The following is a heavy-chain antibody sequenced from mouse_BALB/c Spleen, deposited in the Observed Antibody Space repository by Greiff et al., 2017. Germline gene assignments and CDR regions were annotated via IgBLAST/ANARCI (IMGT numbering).Heavy chain of an antibody. D-gene: IGHD2-4*01. CDR3: AREGGYDYDGFAY. CDR2: IWAGGST. CDR1: GFSLTSYG. Sequence: QVQLQQSGPGLVAPSQSLSITCTVSGFSLTSYGVHWVRQPPGKGLEWLGVIWAGGSTNYNSALMSRLSISKDNSKSQVFLKMNSLQTDDTAMYYCAREGGYDYDGFAYWGQGTLVTVSA. J-gene: IGHJ3*01. V-gene: IGHV2-9*02.